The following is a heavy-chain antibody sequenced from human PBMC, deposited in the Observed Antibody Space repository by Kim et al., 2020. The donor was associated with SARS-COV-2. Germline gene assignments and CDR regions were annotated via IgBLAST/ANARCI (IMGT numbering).Heavy chain of an antibody. CDR3: ARGSTGRRFDP. V-gene: IGHV4-34*01. Sequence: SETLSLTCAVYGGSFSGYYWNWIRQPPGKGLEWIGEINHSGSTNYNPSLKSRVTISVDTSKNQFSLKLSSVTAADTAVYYCARGSTGRRFDPWGEGTLPTVSS. J-gene: IGHJ5*02. CDR2: INHSGST. CDR1: GGSFSGYY. D-gene: IGHD2-2*01.